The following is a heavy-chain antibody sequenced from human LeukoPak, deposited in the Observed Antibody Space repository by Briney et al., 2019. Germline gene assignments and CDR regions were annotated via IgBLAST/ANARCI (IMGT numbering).Heavy chain of an antibody. J-gene: IGHJ4*02. Sequence: GGSLRLSCAAAGFTFSTYWMSWVRQAPGKGLEWVANIKQDGSEKYYVDSVKGRFTISRDNAKNSLYLQMNSLRAEDTAVYYCARALYGGNFFDYWGQGTLVTVSS. D-gene: IGHD4-23*01. CDR3: ARALYGGNFFDY. CDR2: IKQDGSEK. CDR1: GFTFSTYW. V-gene: IGHV3-7*04.